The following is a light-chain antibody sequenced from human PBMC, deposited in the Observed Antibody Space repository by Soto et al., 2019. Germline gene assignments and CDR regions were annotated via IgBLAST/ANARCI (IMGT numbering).Light chain of an antibody. CDR2: GGS. CDR1: QSVSSNY. CDR3: HQRQSWPRT. V-gene: IGKV3-20*01. Sequence: ESVLTQSACTLSWSPGERATLSWGASQSVSSNYLAWYQQKTGQAPRLLIYGGSSRATGIPVRFSGSGSETDFTLTITRLEPEDFALYYCHQRQSWPRTFGQGTKVDIK. J-gene: IGKJ1*01.